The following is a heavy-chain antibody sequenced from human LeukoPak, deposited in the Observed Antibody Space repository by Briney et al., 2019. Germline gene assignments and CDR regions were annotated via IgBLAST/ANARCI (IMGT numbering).Heavy chain of an antibody. J-gene: IGHJ4*02. CDR3: ATPDSSGYYYLY. D-gene: IGHD3-22*01. CDR1: GASIRSSGSF. Sequence: SETLSLTCAVSGASIRSSGSFWGWFRQPPGKGLELLGTISHSGSTYYNPSLESRVTISVDTSKNQFSLKLSSVTAADTAVYYCATPDSSGYYYLYWGQGTLVTVSS. CDR2: ISHSGST. V-gene: IGHV4-39*01.